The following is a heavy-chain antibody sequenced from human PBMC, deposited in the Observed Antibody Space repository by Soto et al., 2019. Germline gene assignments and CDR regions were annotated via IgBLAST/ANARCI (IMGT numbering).Heavy chain of an antibody. CDR2: IYWNDDK. CDR1: GFSLTTPGAG. V-gene: IGHV2-5*01. Sequence: QITLKESGPTLVKPTQTLTLTCTFSGFSLTTPGAGVGWIRQPPGKALEWLALIYWNDDKRHSPSLKNRLTITKDTSKNQVVLIMTNMDPVDTATYYCAHRGYGDYPRDNWFDPWGQGVPVIVSS. J-gene: IGHJ5*02. D-gene: IGHD4-17*01. CDR3: AHRGYGDYPRDNWFDP.